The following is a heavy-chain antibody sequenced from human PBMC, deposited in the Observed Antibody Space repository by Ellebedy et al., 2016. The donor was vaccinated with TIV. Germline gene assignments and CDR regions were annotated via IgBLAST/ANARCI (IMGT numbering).Heavy chain of an antibody. CDR3: ARDYYDSTGYYS. V-gene: IGHV3-7*01. CDR2: IIHDGSAT. D-gene: IGHD3-22*01. Sequence: GESLKISXAASGFTFNSHSMSWVRQAPGEGLEWVASIIHDGSATGYVDSVKGRFTISRDNARNSLYLQMNSLRAEDTAVYYCARDYYDSTGYYSWGQGTLVTVSS. CDR1: GFTFNSHS. J-gene: IGHJ4*02.